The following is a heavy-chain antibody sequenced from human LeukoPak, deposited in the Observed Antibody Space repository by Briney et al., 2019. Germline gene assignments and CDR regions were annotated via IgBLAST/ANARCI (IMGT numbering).Heavy chain of an antibody. CDR2: IYPGDSDT. V-gene: IGHV5-51*01. J-gene: IGHJ6*02. CDR1: GYSFTSYW. D-gene: IGHD3-3*01. CDR3: ARINDFWSGPDYNYYGMDV. Sequence: GESLKISCKGSGYSFTSYWIGWVRQMPGKGLEWMGIIYPGDSDTRYSPSFQGQVTISVDKSISTAYLQWSSLKASDTAMYHCARINDFWSGPDYNYYGMDVWGQGTTVTVSS.